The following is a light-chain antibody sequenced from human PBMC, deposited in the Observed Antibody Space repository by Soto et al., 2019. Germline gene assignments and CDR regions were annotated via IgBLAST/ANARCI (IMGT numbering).Light chain of an antibody. V-gene: IGKV2-30*01. CDR2: RVS. J-gene: IGKJ1*01. CDR3: TQGTHWPRT. Sequence: DVVLTQSPLSLPVNFGQPASISCRSSKSLVYSDGNTHLSWFHQRPGQSPRRLIYRVSSRDSGVPDRFSGSGSGTDFTLEISRVEAEDVGIYFCTQGTHWPRTCGQGTKVE. CDR1: KSLVYSDGNTH.